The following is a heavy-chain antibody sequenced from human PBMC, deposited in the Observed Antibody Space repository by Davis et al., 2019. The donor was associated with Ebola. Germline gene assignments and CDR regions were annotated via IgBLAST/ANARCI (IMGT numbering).Heavy chain of an antibody. CDR2: INSDGSRT. CDR1: GFTFSSYW. Sequence: HTGGSLRPSCAASGFTFSSYWMHWVRQAPGKGLVWVSRINSDGSRTSYADSVKGRFTISRDNSKNTLYLQMNSLRAEDTAVYYCAKALGIDWLLSGTYYYGMDVWGQGTTVTVSS. J-gene: IGHJ6*02. CDR3: AKALGIDWLLSGTYYYGMDV. V-gene: IGHV3-74*01. D-gene: IGHD3-9*01.